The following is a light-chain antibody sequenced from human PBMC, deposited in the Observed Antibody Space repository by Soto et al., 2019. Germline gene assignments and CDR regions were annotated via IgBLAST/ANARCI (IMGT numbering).Light chain of an antibody. Sequence: EIVLTQSPATLSLSPGERATLSCRASQSVSSYLAWYQQKPGQGPRLLIYDASNRATGIPARFSGSGSGTDFTLTISSLEPEDFAVYYCQQRSSWPLTFGGGTKVDIK. CDR2: DAS. CDR1: QSVSSY. J-gene: IGKJ4*01. CDR3: QQRSSWPLT. V-gene: IGKV3-11*01.